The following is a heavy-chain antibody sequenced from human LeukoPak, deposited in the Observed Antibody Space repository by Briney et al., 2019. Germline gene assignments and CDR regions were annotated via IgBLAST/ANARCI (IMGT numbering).Heavy chain of an antibody. D-gene: IGHD3-10*01. Sequence: GGSLRLSCAASGLTFSSYAMHWVRQAPGKGLEWVAVISYDGSNKYYADSVKGRFTISRDNSKNTLYLQMNSLRAEDTAVYYCARGGYYGSGSYGTLYYYYYMDVWGKGTTVTVSS. CDR1: GLTFSSYA. J-gene: IGHJ6*03. CDR2: ISYDGSNK. CDR3: ARGGYYGSGSYGTLYYYYYMDV. V-gene: IGHV3-30*04.